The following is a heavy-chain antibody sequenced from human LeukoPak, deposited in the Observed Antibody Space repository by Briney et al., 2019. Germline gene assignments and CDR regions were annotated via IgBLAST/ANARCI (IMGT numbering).Heavy chain of an antibody. CDR3: AKGAAGYYYYYMDV. V-gene: IGHV3-9*03. J-gene: IGHJ6*03. D-gene: IGHD6-19*01. CDR1: GFTVSSNY. Sequence: GGSLRLSCAASGFTVSSNYMSWVRQAPGKGLEWVSVISWNSGSIGYADSVKGRFTISRDNAKNSLYLQMNSLRAEDMALYYCAKGAAGYYYYYMDVWGKGTTVTVSS. CDR2: ISWNSGSI.